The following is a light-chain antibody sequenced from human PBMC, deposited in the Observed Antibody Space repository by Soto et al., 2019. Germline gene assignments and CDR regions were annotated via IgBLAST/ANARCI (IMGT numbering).Light chain of an antibody. CDR3: CSYAGSYTYV. J-gene: IGLJ1*01. Sequence: QSVLPQPRSVSGSPGQSVTISCTGTSSDAGGYNYVSWYQQHPGKAPKLMIYDVSKRPSGVPDRFSGSKSGNTASLTISGLQAEDEADYYCCSYAGSYTYVFGTGTKVTVL. CDR2: DVS. CDR1: SSDAGGYNY. V-gene: IGLV2-11*01.